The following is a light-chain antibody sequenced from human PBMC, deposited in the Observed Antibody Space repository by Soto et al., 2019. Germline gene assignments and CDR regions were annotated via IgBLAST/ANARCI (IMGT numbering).Light chain of an antibody. CDR1: SGSIASNY. Sequence: NFMLTQPHSVSESPGKTVTISCTGSSGSIASNYVQWCQQRPGSAPTTVIYEDSQRVSGVPDRFSGSIDRSSNSASLTISGMKTEDEADYYCQSYDGDNHVVFGGGTKVTVL. CDR2: EDS. V-gene: IGLV6-57*02. J-gene: IGLJ2*01. CDR3: QSYDGDNHVV.